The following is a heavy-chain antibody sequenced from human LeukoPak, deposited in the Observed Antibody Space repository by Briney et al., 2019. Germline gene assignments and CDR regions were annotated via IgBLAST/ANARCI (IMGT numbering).Heavy chain of an antibody. CDR2: FHTSGST. V-gene: IGHV4-4*07. D-gene: IGHD5-18*01. Sequence: SETLSLTCTVSGVSISSYYWSWIRQPAGKGLEWIGRFHTSGSTNYNPSLKSRVTISVDTSKNQFSLKLSSVTAADTAVYYCARDLSYGYFDYWGQGTLVTVSS. J-gene: IGHJ4*02. CDR1: GVSISSYY. CDR3: ARDLSYGYFDY.